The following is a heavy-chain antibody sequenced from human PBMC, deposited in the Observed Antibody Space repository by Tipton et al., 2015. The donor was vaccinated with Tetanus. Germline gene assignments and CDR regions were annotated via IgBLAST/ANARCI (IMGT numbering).Heavy chain of an antibody. D-gene: IGHD2-2*01. J-gene: IGHJ6*02. CDR1: GLDLQDFA. V-gene: IGHV3-9*01. CDR3: TKDLSPGGADV. CDR2: IYWGSNRK. Sequence: SLRLSCIATGLDLQDFAMYWVRQVPGKGLEWVSGIYWGSNRKDYAASVKGRFTISRDNARNSLYLEMNSLKSEDTALYYCTKDLSPGGADVWGQGTTVTVSS.